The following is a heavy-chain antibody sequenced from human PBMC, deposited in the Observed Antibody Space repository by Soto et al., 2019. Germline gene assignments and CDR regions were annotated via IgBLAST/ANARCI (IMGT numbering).Heavy chain of an antibody. V-gene: IGHV4-59*01. CDR3: ARVKGYCSNGVCYNHWLDP. CDR1: GGSISSYY. Sequence: SETLSLTCTVSGGSISSYYWNWIRQPPGKGLESIGYIYYSGSTNYNPSLKSRVTISVDTSKNQFSLKLRSVTAADTAVYYCARVKGYCSNGVCYNHWLDPWGQGTLVTVSS. J-gene: IGHJ5*02. CDR2: IYYSGST. D-gene: IGHD2-8*01.